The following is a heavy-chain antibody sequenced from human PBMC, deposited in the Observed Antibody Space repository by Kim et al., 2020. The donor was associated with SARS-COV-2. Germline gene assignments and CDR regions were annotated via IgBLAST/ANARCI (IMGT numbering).Heavy chain of an antibody. CDR3: ATRILASRGG. D-gene: IGHD3-16*01. CDR1: GDSVSSTAYF. V-gene: IGHV4-39*01. CDR2: VHSGGTT. Sequence: SETLSLTCTVSGDSVSSTAYFWVWIRQPPGKGLEWIGSVHSGGTTSYNLSLRSRLTISMDTSKNQFSLNLMSVTAADTAVYYCATRILASRGGWGQGTLVTVSS. J-gene: IGHJ4*02.